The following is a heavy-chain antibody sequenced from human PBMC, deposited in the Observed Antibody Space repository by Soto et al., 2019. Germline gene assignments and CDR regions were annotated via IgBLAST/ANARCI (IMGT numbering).Heavy chain of an antibody. CDR3: ARPQGGRGGTTLRSGYYYGMDV. D-gene: IGHD3-10*01. CDR1: GGTFSSYA. J-gene: IGHJ6*02. CDR2: IIPIFGTA. Sequence: QVQLVQSGAEVKKPGSSVKVSCKASGGTFSSYAISWVRQAPGQGLEWMGGIIPIFGTANYAQKFQGRVTITANKSTSTASMELSSLRSEDTAVYYCARPQGGRGGTTLRSGYYYGMDVWGQGTTVTVSS. V-gene: IGHV1-69*06.